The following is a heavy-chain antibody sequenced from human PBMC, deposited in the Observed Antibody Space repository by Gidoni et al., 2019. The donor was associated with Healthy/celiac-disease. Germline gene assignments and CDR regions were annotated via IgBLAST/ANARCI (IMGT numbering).Heavy chain of an antibody. CDR2: ISSSGSTR. CDR3: ARGPFVYYYGSGSYYGRGYFDY. Sequence: QVQLVESGGGLVKPGGSLRLSCAASGFPFSDYYMSWIRQAPGKGLEWVSYISSSGSTRYYADSVKGRFTISRDNAKNSLYLQMNSLRAEDTAVYYCARGPFVYYYGSGSYYGRGYFDYWGQGTLVTVSS. V-gene: IGHV3-11*01. D-gene: IGHD3-10*01. J-gene: IGHJ4*02. CDR1: GFPFSDYY.